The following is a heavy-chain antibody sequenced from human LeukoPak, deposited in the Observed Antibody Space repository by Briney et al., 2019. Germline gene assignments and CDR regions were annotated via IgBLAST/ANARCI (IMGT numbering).Heavy chain of an antibody. CDR2: INHSGST. J-gene: IGHJ3*02. Sequence: SETLSLTCAVYGGSFSGYYWSWIRQPPGKGLEWIGEINHSGSTNYNPSLKSRVTISVDMSKNNFSLKLSSVTAADTAVYYCARGGIVGATNAFDIWGQGTMVTVSS. D-gene: IGHD1-26*01. CDR1: GGSFSGYY. CDR3: ARGGIVGATNAFDI. V-gene: IGHV4-34*01.